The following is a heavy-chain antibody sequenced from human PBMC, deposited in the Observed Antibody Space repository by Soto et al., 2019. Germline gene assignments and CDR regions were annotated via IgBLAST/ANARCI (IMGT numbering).Heavy chain of an antibody. J-gene: IGHJ6*02. V-gene: IGHV3-7*01. D-gene: IGHD2-21*02. CDR1: GFTFSSYW. CDR2: IKQDGSEK. CDR3: ARGGDHPYYYYYGMDV. Sequence: LSLTCAASGFTFSSYWMSWVRQAPGKGLEWVANIKQDGSEKYYVDSVKGRFTISRDNAKNSLYLQMNSLRAEDTAVYYCARGGDHPYYYYYGMDVWGQGTTVTVSS.